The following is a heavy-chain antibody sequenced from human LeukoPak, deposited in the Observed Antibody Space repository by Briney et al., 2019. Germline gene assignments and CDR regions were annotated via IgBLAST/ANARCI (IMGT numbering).Heavy chain of an antibody. V-gene: IGHV3-74*01. J-gene: IGHJ6*03. D-gene: IGHD5-18*01. CDR3: AKERGTAMVRSYYMDV. CDR1: GFTFSTYW. Sequence: GGSLRLSCAASGFTFSTYWMYWVRQAPGKGLMWVSKISPDGSDTTYADSVKGRFTISRDNSKNTLYLQMNSLRAEDTAVYYCAKERGTAMVRSYYMDVWGKGTTVTVSS. CDR2: ISPDGSDT.